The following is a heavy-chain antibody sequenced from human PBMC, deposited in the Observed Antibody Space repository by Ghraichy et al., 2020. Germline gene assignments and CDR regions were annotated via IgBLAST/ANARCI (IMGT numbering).Heavy chain of an antibody. D-gene: IGHD3-22*01. Sequence: SETLSLTCAVSGYSISSGYYWGWIRQPPGKGLEWIGSIYHSGSTYYNPSLKSRVPISVDTSKNQFSLKLSSVTAADTAVYYCARGIYYDSSGYYYDPFCYFDYWGQGTLVTVSS. V-gene: IGHV4-38-2*01. CDR3: ARGIYYDSSGYYYDPFCYFDY. CDR2: IYHSGST. CDR1: GYSISSGYY. J-gene: IGHJ4*02.